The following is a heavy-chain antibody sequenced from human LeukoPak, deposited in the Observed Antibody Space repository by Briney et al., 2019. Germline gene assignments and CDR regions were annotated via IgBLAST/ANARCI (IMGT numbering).Heavy chain of an antibody. CDR1: GGTFSCYA. J-gene: IGHJ4*02. V-gene: IGHV1-69*13. Sequence: PGASVKVSCKASGGTFSCYAISWVRQAPGQGLEWMGGIIPIFGTANYAQKFQGRVTITADESTSTAYMELSSLRSEDTAVYYCARGSGGYFDWLFFYWGQGTLVTVSS. CDR3: ARGSGGYFDWLFFY. CDR2: IIPIFGTA. D-gene: IGHD3-9*01.